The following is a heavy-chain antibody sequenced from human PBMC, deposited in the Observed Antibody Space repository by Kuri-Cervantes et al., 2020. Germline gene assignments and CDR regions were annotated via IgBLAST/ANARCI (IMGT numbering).Heavy chain of an antibody. D-gene: IGHD4-17*01. J-gene: IGHJ4*02. CDR2: ISYDGSNK. CDR3: ARDLYGDYAPFDY. Sequence: GESLKISCAASGFTFSSYGMHWVRQAPGKGLEWVAVISYDGSNKYYADSVKGRFTISRDNSKNTLYLQMNSLRAEDTAVYYCARDLYGDYAPFDYWGQGTLVTVSS. V-gene: IGHV3-30*03. CDR1: GFTFSSYG.